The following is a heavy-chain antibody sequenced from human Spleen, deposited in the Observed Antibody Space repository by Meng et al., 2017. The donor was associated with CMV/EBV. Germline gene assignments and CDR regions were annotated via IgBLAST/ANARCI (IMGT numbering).Heavy chain of an antibody. D-gene: IGHD1-26*01. CDR3: VRDMYGGGIVGVTTHYYYYAMDV. J-gene: IGHJ6*02. CDR2: ISWDGGRT. V-gene: IGHV3-43D*03. Sequence: IDWVRRAPGKGLEWFSLISWDGGRTYYTDSVKGRFTISRDNSKTSLYLQMNSLRTEDTALYYCVRDMYGGGIVGVTTHYYYYAMDVWGQGTTVTVSS.